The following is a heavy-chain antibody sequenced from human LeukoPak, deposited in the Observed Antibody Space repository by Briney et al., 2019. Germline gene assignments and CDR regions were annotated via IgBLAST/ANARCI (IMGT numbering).Heavy chain of an antibody. D-gene: IGHD6-6*01. CDR1: GFTFSSYS. Sequence: GGSLRLSCAASGFTFSSYSMNWVRQAPGKGLEWVSYITTRSAIYYADSVKGRFTISRDNAKDSLYLQMDSLRAEDTAVYYCARGRGYSISSDAFDIWGQGTMVTVSS. V-gene: IGHV3-48*01. CDR2: ITTRSAI. J-gene: IGHJ3*02. CDR3: ARGRGYSISSDAFDI.